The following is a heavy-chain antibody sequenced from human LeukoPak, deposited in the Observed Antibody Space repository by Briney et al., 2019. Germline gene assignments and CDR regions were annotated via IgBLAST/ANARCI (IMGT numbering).Heavy chain of an antibody. CDR3: ASSLNTVIISPYYFDF. D-gene: IGHD4-11*01. CDR1: GFTFSDYY. Sequence: GGSLRLSCAASGFTFSDYYMGWIRQAPGQGLECISYISANGITTYYADSVKGRFTISRDNARNSLSLYMNFLRAEDTAVYYCASSLNTVIISPYYFDFWGQGTLVAVSS. J-gene: IGHJ4*02. V-gene: IGHV3-11*04. CDR2: ISANGITT.